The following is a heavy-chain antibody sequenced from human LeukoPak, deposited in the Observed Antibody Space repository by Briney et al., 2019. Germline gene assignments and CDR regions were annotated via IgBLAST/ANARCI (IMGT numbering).Heavy chain of an antibody. D-gene: IGHD6-19*01. CDR3: ARQGYSSGWSNYFDY. J-gene: IGHJ4*02. CDR1: GGSISSSNYY. Sequence: PSEALSLTCTVSGGSISSSNYYWGWIRQPPEKGLEWIGSIYYSGTTYYNPSLKCRVTLSVDTSKNQFSLRLSSVTAADTAVYYCARQGYSSGWSNYFDYWGQGALVTVSS. V-gene: IGHV4-39*01. CDR2: IYYSGTT.